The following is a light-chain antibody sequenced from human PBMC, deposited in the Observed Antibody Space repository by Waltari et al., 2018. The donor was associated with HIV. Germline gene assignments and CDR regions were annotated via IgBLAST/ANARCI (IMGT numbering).Light chain of an antibody. Sequence: DIQMTQSPSPLSASVGDRVTITCRASPSIGSWLAWYQQKPGKAPKLLIYKASTLESGVPSRFSGSGSGTDFTLTISSLQPDDFATYYCQQYNSYSTFGQGTKLEIK. V-gene: IGKV1-5*03. J-gene: IGKJ2*01. CDR3: QQYNSYST. CDR1: PSIGSW. CDR2: KAS.